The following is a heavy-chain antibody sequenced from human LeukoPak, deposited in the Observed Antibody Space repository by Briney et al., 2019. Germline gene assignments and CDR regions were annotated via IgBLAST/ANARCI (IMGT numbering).Heavy chain of an antibody. CDR1: GGSISSGSYY. CDR3: AIRITSLGAFDI. V-gene: IGHV4-61*02. CDR2: IYTRGST. D-gene: IGHD3-10*01. Sequence: PSQTLSLTCTVSGGSISSGSYYWSWIRQPAGKGLEWIGRIYTRGSTNYNPSLRSRVTISVDTSKNQFSLKLSSVTAADTAVYYCAIRITSLGAFDIWGQGTMVTVSS. J-gene: IGHJ3*02.